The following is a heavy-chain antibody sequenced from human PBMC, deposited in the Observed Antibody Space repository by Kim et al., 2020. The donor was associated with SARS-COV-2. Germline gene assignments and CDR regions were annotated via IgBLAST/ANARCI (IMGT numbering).Heavy chain of an antibody. CDR1: GCSISSYD. CDR3: SRVRGRPIAARFRWFDP. D-gene: IGHD6-6*01. V-gene: IGHV4-59*01. CDR2: IYYSGST. Sequence: SETLSLTCTVSGCSISSYDLSWIRQPPGKGLEWIGDIYYSGSTNYNPSLKSIVTISVDTSKHQFSLKLISVTTADTAVNYCSRVRGRPIAARFRWFDPWG. J-gene: IGHJ5*02.